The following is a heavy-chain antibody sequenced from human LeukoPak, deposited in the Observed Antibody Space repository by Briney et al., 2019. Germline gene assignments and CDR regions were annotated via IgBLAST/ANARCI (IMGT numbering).Heavy chain of an antibody. CDR3: ATIERSGWYVSY. Sequence: SETLSLTCTVSGGSISSYYWSWIRQPQGKGLEWIGYIYYSGSTNYNPSLKSRVTISVDTSKNQFSLKLSSVTAAETAVYYCATIERSGWYVSYWGQGTLVTVSS. D-gene: IGHD6-19*01. J-gene: IGHJ4*02. V-gene: IGHV4-59*01. CDR2: IYYSGST. CDR1: GGSISSYY.